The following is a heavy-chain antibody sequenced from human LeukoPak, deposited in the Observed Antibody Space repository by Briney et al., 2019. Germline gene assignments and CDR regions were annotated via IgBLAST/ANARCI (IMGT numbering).Heavy chain of an antibody. CDR3: ARRGSGGYDLGYFDY. CDR2: IYYSGST. V-gene: IGHV4-59*08. J-gene: IGHJ4*02. CDR1: GGSITSYY. Sequence: SETLSLTRTVSGGSITSYYWSWIRQPPGKGLEWIGYIYYSGSTDYNPSLKSRVTMSVDTSRNQFSLRLSSVTAADTAVYYCARRGSGGYDLGYFDYWGQGSLVTVSS. D-gene: IGHD5-12*01.